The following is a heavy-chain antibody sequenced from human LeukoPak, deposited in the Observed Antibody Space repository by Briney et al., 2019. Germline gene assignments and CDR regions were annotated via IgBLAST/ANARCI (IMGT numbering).Heavy chain of an antibody. V-gene: IGHV3-23*01. CDR2: ISGSGGST. CDR3: AKRDIVVVPAAPFDY. D-gene: IGHD2-2*01. J-gene: IGHJ4*02. CDR1: GFTFSSYA. Sequence: GGSLRLSCAASGFTFSSYAMSWVRQAPGKGLEWVSAISGSGGSTYYADYVKGRFTISRDSSKNTLYLQMNSLRAEDTAVYYCAKRDIVVVPAAPFDYWGQGTLVTVSS.